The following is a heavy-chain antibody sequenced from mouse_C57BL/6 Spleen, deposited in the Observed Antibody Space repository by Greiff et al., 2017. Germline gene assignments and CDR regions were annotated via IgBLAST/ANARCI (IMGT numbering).Heavy chain of an antibody. J-gene: IGHJ1*03. CDR3: ARMVLRYWYFDV. CDR1: GYTFTSYW. CDR2: IYPSDSET. D-gene: IGHD1-1*01. Sequence: QVQLQQPGAELVRPGSSVKLSCKASGYTFTSYWMDWVKQRPGQGLEWIGNIYPSDSETHYNQKFKDKATLTVDKSSSTAYMQLSSLTSEDSAVYYCARMVLRYWYFDVWGTGTTVTVSS. V-gene: IGHV1-61*01.